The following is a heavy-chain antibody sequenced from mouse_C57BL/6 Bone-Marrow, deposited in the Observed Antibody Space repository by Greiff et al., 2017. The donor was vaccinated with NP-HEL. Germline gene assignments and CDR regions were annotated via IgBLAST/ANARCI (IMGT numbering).Heavy chain of an antibody. V-gene: IGHV5-9-1*02. D-gene: IGHD1-1*01. CDR2: ISSGGDYI. J-gene: IGHJ3*01. Sequence: DVHLVESGEGLVKPGGSLKLSCAASGFTFSSYAMSWVRQTPEKRLEWVAYISSGGDYIYYADTVKGRFNISRDNARNTLYLQMSSLKSEDTAMYYCTSSSSAWFAYWGQGTLVTVSA. CDR3: TSSSSAWFAY. CDR1: GFTFSSYA.